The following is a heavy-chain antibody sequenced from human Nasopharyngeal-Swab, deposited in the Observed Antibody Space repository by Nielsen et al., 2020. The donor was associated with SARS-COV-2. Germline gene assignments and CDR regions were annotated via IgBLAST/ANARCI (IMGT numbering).Heavy chain of an antibody. Sequence: IRQPPGKGLEWIGYIYYSGSTNYNPSLKSRVTISVDTSKNQFSLKLSSVTAADTAVYYCARGGLGVYDSSGYYYLTYWGQGTLVTVSS. CDR2: IYYSGST. D-gene: IGHD3-22*01. CDR3: ARGGLGVYDSSGYYYLTY. J-gene: IGHJ4*02. V-gene: IGHV4-59*01.